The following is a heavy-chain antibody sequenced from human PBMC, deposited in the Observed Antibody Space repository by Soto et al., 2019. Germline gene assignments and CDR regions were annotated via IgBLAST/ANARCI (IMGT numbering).Heavy chain of an antibody. J-gene: IGHJ3*02. V-gene: IGHV3-23*01. CDR2: ISGSGGST. CDR3: AKDFGGAVAGIFVSAFDI. CDR1: GFTFSSYA. Sequence: EVQLLESGGGLVQPGGSLRLSCAASGFTFSSYAMSWVRQAPGKGLEWVSAISGSGGSTYYADSVKGRFTISRDNSKNTLYLQMNSLRAEDTAVYYCAKDFGGAVAGIFVSAFDIWGQGTMVTVSS. D-gene: IGHD6-19*01.